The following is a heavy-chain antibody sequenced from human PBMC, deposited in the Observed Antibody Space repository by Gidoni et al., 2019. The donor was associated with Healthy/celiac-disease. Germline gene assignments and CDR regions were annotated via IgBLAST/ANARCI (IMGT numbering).Heavy chain of an antibody. Sequence: EVQLVESGGGLVQPGGSLRLSCAASGFTVSSNYMSWVRQAPGKGLEWVSVIYSGGSTYYADSVKGRFTISRDNSKNPLYLQMNSLRAEDTAVYYCARDGKGSRENDYWGQGTLVTVSS. CDR2: IYSGGST. J-gene: IGHJ4*02. CDR3: ARDGKGSRENDY. V-gene: IGHV3-66*02. CDR1: GFTVSSNY. D-gene: IGHD3-10*01.